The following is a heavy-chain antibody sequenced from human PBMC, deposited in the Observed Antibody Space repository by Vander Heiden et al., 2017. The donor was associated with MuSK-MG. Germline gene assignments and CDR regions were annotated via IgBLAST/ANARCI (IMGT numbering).Heavy chain of an antibody. CDR3: AKDMIGGVPDDCEY. V-gene: IGHV3-30*04. J-gene: IGHJ4*02. Sequence: GFTFSTYAMHWVRQAPGKGLEWVAVIAYDGSEKYYAHSVRGRFTISRDNSKNTLYLQMNSLRNEDTAVYDGAKDMIGGVPDDCEYWFQGTL. CDR2: IAYDGSEK. D-gene: IGHD3-22*01. CDR1: GFTFSTYA.